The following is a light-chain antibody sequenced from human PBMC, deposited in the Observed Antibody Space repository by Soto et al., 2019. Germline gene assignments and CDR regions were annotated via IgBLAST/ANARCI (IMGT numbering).Light chain of an antibody. CDR1: QSLLHSNGYNY. V-gene: IGKV2-28*01. J-gene: IGKJ1*01. Sequence: DIVMTQSPLSLSVTPGEPSSISFISSQSLLHSNGYNYLDWYLQKPGQSPQVLIYVGSNRASGVPDRFSGSGSGTDFTLKISRVEAEDVGVYYCMQPLQSWTFGQGTKVDIK. CDR3: MQPLQSWT. CDR2: VGS.